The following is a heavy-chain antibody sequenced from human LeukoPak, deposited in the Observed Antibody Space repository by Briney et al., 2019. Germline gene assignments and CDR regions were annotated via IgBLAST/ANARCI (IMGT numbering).Heavy chain of an antibody. Sequence: GGSLRLSCAASGFTFSSYAMHWVRQAPGKGLEWVAVISYDGSNKYYADSVKGRFTISRDNSKNTLYLQMNSLRAEDTAVYYCAKDQNYDSSGYPDYWGQGTLVTVSS. V-gene: IGHV3-30-3*01. CDR1: GFTFSSYA. CDR2: ISYDGSNK. J-gene: IGHJ4*02. CDR3: AKDQNYDSSGYPDY. D-gene: IGHD3-22*01.